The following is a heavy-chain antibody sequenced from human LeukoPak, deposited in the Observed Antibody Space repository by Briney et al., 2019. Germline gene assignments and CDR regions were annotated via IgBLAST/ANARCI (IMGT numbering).Heavy chain of an antibody. CDR2: IKQDGGEK. V-gene: IGHV3-7*01. CDR3: AREDHSNYNY. CDR1: GFPFSSYW. D-gene: IGHD4-11*01. Sequence: PGRSLRLSCAASGFPFSSYWMSWVRQAPGKGLEWVANIKQDGGEKFYVDSVKGRFTISRDNAKNSLYLQMNSLRAEDTAVYYCAREDHSNYNYWGQGTLVTVSS. J-gene: IGHJ4*02.